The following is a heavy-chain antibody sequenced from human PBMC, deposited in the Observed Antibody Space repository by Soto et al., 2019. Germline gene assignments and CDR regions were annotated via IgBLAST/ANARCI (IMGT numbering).Heavy chain of an antibody. CDR3: ASEPPSDTTQFDYGRYV. CDR1: GVTFISCV. CDR2: ISGRDGIR. Sequence: GGSLTLSCEAPGVTFISCVMNGFRHAPGRGLEWVSFISGRDGIRYYEDTGKGRFNISSENSKNTVYLEMKSLRVDDTVVYFCASEPPSDTTQFDYGRYVWGQGKTVLVSS. J-gene: IGHJ6*02. D-gene: IGHD1-1*01. V-gene: IGHV3-23*01.